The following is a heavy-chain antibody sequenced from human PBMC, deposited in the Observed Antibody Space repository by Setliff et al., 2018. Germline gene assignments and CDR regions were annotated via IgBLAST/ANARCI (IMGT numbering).Heavy chain of an antibody. D-gene: IGHD3-22*01. J-gene: IGHJ5*02. CDR3: AKEDYSDSSGYYYETPWFDP. CDR2: ISGSGRNT. Sequence: GGSLRLSCAASGLIFGNYAMNWVRQAPGKGLEWVSGISGSGRNTYYADSVKGRFTISRDNSQNTVFQQVNSLRPEDSAVYYCAKEDYSDSSGYYYETPWFDPWGQGTLVTVSS. CDR1: GLIFGNYA. V-gene: IGHV3-23*01.